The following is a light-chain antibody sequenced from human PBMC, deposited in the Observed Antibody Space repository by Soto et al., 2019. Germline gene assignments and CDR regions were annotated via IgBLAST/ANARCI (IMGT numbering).Light chain of an antibody. V-gene: IGKV1-39*01. CDR3: QQSYSTPPT. J-gene: IGKJ1*01. CDR2: AAS. Sequence: DIQMTQSPSSLSASVGDRVTITCRASQSISSYLNWYQQKPGKAPKLLIYAASSLQSGVPSRFSGSGSGTDFTLTISSLQPEDFATYYCQQSYSTPPTFCQGTQVEIK. CDR1: QSISSY.